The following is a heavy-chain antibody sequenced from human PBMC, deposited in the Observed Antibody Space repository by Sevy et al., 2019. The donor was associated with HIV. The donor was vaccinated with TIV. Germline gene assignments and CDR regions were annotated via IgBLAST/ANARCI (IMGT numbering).Heavy chain of an antibody. J-gene: IGHJ4*02. Sequence: ASVKVSCKVSGYTLTQLSMNWVRQAPGKGLEWMGSFDPEDGETIYAQKFQGRVTMTEDRSTDTANMDLSSQISEDTAVYYCATTKDYDESSGYPFDYWGQGTLVTVSS. CDR1: GYTLTQLS. CDR2: FDPEDGET. V-gene: IGHV1-24*01. D-gene: IGHD3-22*01. CDR3: ATTKDYDESSGYPFDY.